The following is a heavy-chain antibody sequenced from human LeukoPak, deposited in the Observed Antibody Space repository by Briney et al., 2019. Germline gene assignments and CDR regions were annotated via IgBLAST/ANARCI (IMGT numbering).Heavy chain of an antibody. CDR1: GFTFSSYS. CDR3: ARLLAAADYYYGMDV. CDR2: ISSSSSYI. D-gene: IGHD6-13*01. Sequence: GGSLRLSCAASGFTFSSYSMNWVRQAPGKGLEWVSSISSSSSYIYYADSVKGRFTISRDNAKNSLYLQMNSLRAEDTAVYYCARLLAAADYYYGMDVWGQGTTVTVSS. V-gene: IGHV3-21*01. J-gene: IGHJ6*02.